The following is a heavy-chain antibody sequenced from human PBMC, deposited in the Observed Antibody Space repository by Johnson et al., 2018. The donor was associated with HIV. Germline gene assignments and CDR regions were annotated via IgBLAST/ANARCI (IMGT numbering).Heavy chain of an antibody. Sequence: VQLVESGGGLVQPGGSLRLSCAASGFTVSSNYMSWVRQAPGKGLEWVSVIYSGGSTYYADSVKGRFTISRDNSKNTLYLQMSGLRAEDTAVYYCASSSPRDVFDIWGQGTMVTVSS. CDR1: GFTVSSNY. V-gene: IGHV3-66*01. CDR3: ASSSPRDVFDI. J-gene: IGHJ3*02. CDR2: IYSGGST.